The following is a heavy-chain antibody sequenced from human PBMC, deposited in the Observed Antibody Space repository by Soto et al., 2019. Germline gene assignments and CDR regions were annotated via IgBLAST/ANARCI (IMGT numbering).Heavy chain of an antibody. CDR3: ARGYHSSGFPPLVDY. CDR1: GYTFTSYY. V-gene: IGHV1-46*01. Sequence: QVQLVQSGAEVKKPGASVKVSCKASGYTFTSYYMHWVRQAPGQGLEWMGIINPSGGSTSYAQKFQGRVTMTRDTSTSTVYMELSSLRSEDTVVYYCARGYHSSGFPPLVDYWGQGTLVTVSS. J-gene: IGHJ4*02. CDR2: INPSGGST. D-gene: IGHD3-22*01.